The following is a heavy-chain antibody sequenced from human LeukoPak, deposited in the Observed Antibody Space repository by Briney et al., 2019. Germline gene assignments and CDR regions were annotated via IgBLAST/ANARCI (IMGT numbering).Heavy chain of an antibody. CDR2: IYYSGST. Sequence: SETLSLTCTVSGGSINSSSYFWGWIRQPPGKGLEWIGSIYYSGSTYYNPSLKSRVTISVDTSRNQLSLKLSSVTAADTAVYYCAREQAVASSWGDAFDIWGQGTRVTASS. J-gene: IGHJ3*02. D-gene: IGHD6-19*01. CDR3: AREQAVASSWGDAFDI. CDR1: GGSINSSSYF. V-gene: IGHV4-39*07.